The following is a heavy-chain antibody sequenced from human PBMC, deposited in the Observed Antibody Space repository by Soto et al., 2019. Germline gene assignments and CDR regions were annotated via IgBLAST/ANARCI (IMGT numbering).Heavy chain of an antibody. D-gene: IGHD4-17*01. CDR1: GYTFAAYY. J-gene: IGHJ4*02. CDR3: ARDPDYGDYWGYFFDS. Sequence: QVQLVQSGAEVKKPGASVKVSCKTSGYTFAAYYIHWIRQAPGQGLEWMGWINPTSGGTVYAQNFQDRVTMTRETSISTAYMELRRLNSDDTDVYYCARDPDYGDYWGYFFDSWGQGTPVTVSS. V-gene: IGHV1-2*02. CDR2: INPTSGGT.